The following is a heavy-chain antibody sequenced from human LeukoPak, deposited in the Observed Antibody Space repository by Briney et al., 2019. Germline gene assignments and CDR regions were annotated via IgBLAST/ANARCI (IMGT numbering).Heavy chain of an antibody. CDR3: AKNRALVRSAYFDY. CDR2: ISGGGGGT. J-gene: IGHJ4*02. V-gene: IGHV3-23*01. D-gene: IGHD2-21*01. Sequence: GGSLRLSCAASGFTFSSYAMSWVHQAPGKGLEWVSGISGGGGGTYYADSVKGRFTISRDNSKNTLYLQMNSLRAEDTAVYYCAKNRALVRSAYFDYWGQGTLVIVSS. CDR1: GFTFSSYA.